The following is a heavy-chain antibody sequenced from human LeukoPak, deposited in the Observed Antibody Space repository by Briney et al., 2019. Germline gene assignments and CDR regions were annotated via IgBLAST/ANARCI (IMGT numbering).Heavy chain of an antibody. CDR1: GFTVSSNY. CDR3: ARDYYDSSGYYRLDY. V-gene: IGHV3-53*01. CDR2: IYSGGST. Sequence: GGSLRLSCAASGFTVSSNYMSWVRQAPGKGLEWVSVIYSGGSTYYADSVKGRSTISRDNSKNTLYLQMNSLRAEDTAVYYCARDYYDSSGYYRLDYWGQGTLVTVSS. J-gene: IGHJ4*02. D-gene: IGHD3-22*01.